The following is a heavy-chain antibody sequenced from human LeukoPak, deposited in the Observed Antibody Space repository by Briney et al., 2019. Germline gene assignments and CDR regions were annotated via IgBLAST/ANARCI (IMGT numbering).Heavy chain of an antibody. CDR1: GGTFSSYT. J-gene: IGHJ3*02. V-gene: IGHV1-69*06. CDR3: ARQGGLVVVTGLTDAFDI. D-gene: IGHD2-21*02. Sequence: GASVKVSCKASGGTFSSYTINWVRQAPGQGLEWMGGIIPIFGTTNYAQKFQGRVTITADKSTSTAYMELGSLRSEDTAVYYCARQGGLVVVTGLTDAFDIWGQGTMVTVSS. CDR2: IIPIFGTT.